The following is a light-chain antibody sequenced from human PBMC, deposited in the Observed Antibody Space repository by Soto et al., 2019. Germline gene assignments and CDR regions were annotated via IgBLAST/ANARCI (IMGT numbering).Light chain of an antibody. CDR3: QQYAGSPPWT. V-gene: IGKV3-20*01. CDR1: QSVGSS. J-gene: IGKJ1*01. CDR2: GAS. Sequence: IVLTQSPGTLSLSPGERATLSCTASQSVGSSLAWYQQKPGQAPRLLIYGASSRATGIPDRFSGSGSGTDFTLTISRLEPEDFAVYYCQQYAGSPPWTFGQGTKVEIK.